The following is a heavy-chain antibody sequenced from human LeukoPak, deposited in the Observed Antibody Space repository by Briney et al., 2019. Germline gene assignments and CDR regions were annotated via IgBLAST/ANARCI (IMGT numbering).Heavy chain of an antibody. V-gene: IGHV1-8*01. D-gene: IGHD3-3*02. J-gene: IGHJ6*03. CDR3: ARVGHFWSGYFAYYYMDV. CDR1: GYTFTSYD. CDR2: MNPNSGNT. Sequence: GASVKVSCKASGYTFTSYDINWVRQATGQGVEWMGWMNPNSGNTGYAQKFQGRVTMTRNTSISTAYMELSSLRSEDTAVYYCARVGHFWSGYFAYYYMDVWGKGTTVTVSS.